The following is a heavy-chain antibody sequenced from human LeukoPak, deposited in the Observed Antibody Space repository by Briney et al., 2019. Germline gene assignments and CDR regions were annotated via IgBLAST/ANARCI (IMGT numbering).Heavy chain of an antibody. CDR2: IIPIFGTA. J-gene: IGHJ5*02. V-gene: IGHV1-69*05. CDR1: GGTFSSYA. Sequence: SVKVSCKASGGTFSSYAISWVRQAPGQELEWMGGIIPIFGTANYAQKFQGRVTITTDESTSTAYMELSSLRSEDTAVYYCAREYYYGSSGYYGRTNWFDPWGQGTLVTVSS. CDR3: AREYYYGSSGYYGRTNWFDP. D-gene: IGHD3-22*01.